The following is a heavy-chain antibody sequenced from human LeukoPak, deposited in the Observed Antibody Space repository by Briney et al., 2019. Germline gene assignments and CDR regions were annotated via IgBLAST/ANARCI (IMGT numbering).Heavy chain of an antibody. CDR1: GFTFSSYA. J-gene: IGHJ4*02. CDR3: AKEQGDIVVVPAAFDY. Sequence: GGSLRLSCAASGFTFSSYAMSWVRQAPGKGLEWVSAISGSGGSTYYADSVKGRFTISRDNSKNTLYLQMNSLRAEDTAVYYRAKEQGDIVVVPAAFDYWGQGTLVTVSS. CDR2: ISGSGGST. D-gene: IGHD2-2*01. V-gene: IGHV3-23*01.